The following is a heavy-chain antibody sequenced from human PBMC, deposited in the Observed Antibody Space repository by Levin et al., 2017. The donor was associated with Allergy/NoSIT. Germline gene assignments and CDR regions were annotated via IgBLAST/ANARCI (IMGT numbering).Heavy chain of an antibody. V-gene: IGHV3-23*01. CDR1: GLTFSSYA. CDR2: IRGRGGGT. Sequence: GGSLRLTCAASGLTFSSYAMNWVRQAPGKGLQWVSSIRGRGGGTFYADSVKGRFTISRDNSKDTLYLHMNRLRAEDPATYYCAKSPDYGDYIAYYSFAMDVWGQGTTVTVSS. CDR3: AKSPDYGDYIAYYSFAMDV. D-gene: IGHD4-17*01. J-gene: IGHJ6*02.